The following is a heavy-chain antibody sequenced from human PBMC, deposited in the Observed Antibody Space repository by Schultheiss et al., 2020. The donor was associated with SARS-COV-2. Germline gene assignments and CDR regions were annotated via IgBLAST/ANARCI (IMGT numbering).Heavy chain of an antibody. CDR2: INPNSGGT. D-gene: IGHD2-8*01. Sequence: ASVKVSCKASGYTFTGYYMHWVRQAPGQGLEWMGWINPNSGGTNYAQKFQGRVTITADESTSTAYMELSSLRSEDTAVYYCARDHCTNGVCYMDVWGQGTTVTVSS. J-gene: IGHJ6*02. CDR3: ARDHCTNGVCYMDV. CDR1: GYTFTGYY. V-gene: IGHV1-2*02.